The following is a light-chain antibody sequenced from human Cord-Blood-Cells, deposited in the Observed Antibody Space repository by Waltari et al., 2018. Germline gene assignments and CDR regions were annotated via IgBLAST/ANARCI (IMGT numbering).Light chain of an antibody. CDR3: CSYAGSSTSV. CDR2: EGS. J-gene: IGLJ3*02. CDR1: SSDVGSYNL. Sequence: QSALTQPASVSGSPGQSITISCTGTSSDVGSYNLVSWYQQHPGKAPNLMIYEGSKRPSGVSNRFSGSKSGNTASLTISGLQAEDEADYYCCSYAGSSTSVFGGGTKLTVL. V-gene: IGLV2-23*01.